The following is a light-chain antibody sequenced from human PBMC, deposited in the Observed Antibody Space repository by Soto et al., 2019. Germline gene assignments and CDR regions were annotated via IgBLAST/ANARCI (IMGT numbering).Light chain of an antibody. J-gene: IGKJ1*01. Sequence: EIVLTQSPGTLSLSPGERATLSCRASQSVSSNLAWYQQKPGQAPRLLIYESSNRATGIAARFSGSGSGTDFTLTISSLEPEDFAVYYCQQYGSSRWTFGQGTKVDIK. CDR2: ESS. CDR3: QQYGSSRWT. V-gene: IGKV3-20*01. CDR1: QSVSSN.